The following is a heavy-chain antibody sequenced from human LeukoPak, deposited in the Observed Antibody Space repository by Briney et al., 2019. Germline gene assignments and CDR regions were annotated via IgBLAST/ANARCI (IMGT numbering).Heavy chain of an antibody. CDR3: ARDWRGYDWHN. D-gene: IGHD3-3*01. V-gene: IGHV3-7*01. Sequence: PGVSLRLSCAASGFTFSSYWMSWVRQSPGRGLEWVANIKTDGGEKYYVDSVKRRFTVSRHNARNSLYLQMNSLRGEGTAVYYCARDWRGYDWHNWGEGILVSVSS. J-gene: IGHJ4*02. CDR2: IKTDGGEK. CDR1: GFTFSSYW.